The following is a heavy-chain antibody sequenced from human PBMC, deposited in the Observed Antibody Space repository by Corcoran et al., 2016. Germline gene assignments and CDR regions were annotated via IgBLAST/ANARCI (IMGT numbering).Heavy chain of an antibody. CDR1: GYTFTSYY. D-gene: IGHD3-16*01. V-gene: IGHV1-46*01. CDR2: INPSGGST. CDR3: ARVPKSMITFGGYGMDV. Sequence: QVQLVQSGAEVKKPGASVKVSCKASGYTFTSYYMHWVRQAPGQGLEWMGIINPSGGSTSYAQKFQGRVTMTRDTSTSTVYMELSSLRYEDTAVYYCARVPKSMITFGGYGMDVWGQGTTVTVSS. J-gene: IGHJ6*02.